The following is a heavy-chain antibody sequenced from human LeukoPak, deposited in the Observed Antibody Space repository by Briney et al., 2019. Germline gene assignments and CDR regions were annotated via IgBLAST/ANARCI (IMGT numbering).Heavy chain of an antibody. CDR3: ARDLAGRYYGSGINLDY. CDR1: GYTFTGYY. Sequence: GASVKVSCKASGYTFTGYYMHWVRQAPGQGLEWMGIINPSGGSTSYAQKFQGRVTMTRDTSTSTVYMELSSLRSEDTAVYYCARDLAGRYYGSGINLDYWGQGTLVTVSS. D-gene: IGHD3-10*01. J-gene: IGHJ4*02. V-gene: IGHV1-46*01. CDR2: INPSGGST.